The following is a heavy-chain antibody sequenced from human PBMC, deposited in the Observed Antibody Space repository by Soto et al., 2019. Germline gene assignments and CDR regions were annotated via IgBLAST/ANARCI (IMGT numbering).Heavy chain of an antibody. J-gene: IGHJ4*02. CDR2: IYYSGST. Sequence: SGTLSLTCTVSGGSVSSGSYYWSWIRQPPGKGLEWIGYIYYSGSTNYNPSLKSRVTISVDTSKNQFSLKLSSVTAADTAVYYCARQYYDSSGYYWSFDYWGQGTLVTVSS. CDR1: GGSVSSGSYY. V-gene: IGHV4-61*01. CDR3: ARQYYDSSGYYWSFDY. D-gene: IGHD3-22*01.